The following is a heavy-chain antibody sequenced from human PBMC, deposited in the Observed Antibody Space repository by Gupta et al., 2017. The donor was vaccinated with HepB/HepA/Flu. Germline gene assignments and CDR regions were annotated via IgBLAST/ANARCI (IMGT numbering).Heavy chain of an antibody. D-gene: IGHD6-19*01. CDR3: ARDRERTLRAIAVKHPFDY. V-gene: IGHV3-33*01. Sequence: QVQLVESGGGVVQPGRSLRLSCAASGFPFRSHGMHWVRQAPGKGLEWVAVIWYDGSNKYYADSVKGRFTISRDNSKNTLYLQMNSLRAEDTAVYYCARDRERTLRAIAVKHPFDYWGQGTLVTVSS. CDR2: IWYDGSNK. CDR1: GFPFRSHG. J-gene: IGHJ4*02.